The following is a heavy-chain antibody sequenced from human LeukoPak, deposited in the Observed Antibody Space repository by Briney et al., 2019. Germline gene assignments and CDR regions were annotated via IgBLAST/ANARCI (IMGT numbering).Heavy chain of an antibody. V-gene: IGHV4-39*01. CDR2: IYYTGSP. CDR1: GGSISGGSFY. CDR3: ARAKGYCSSTSCYGIDYYYYMDV. Sequence: PSETLSLTCTVSGGSISGGSFYWGWIRQPPGEGLEWIATIYYTGSPYYNPSLERRVTMSLDTSKNQVSLQMSSVTAADTAVYYCARAKGYCSSTSCYGIDYYYYMDVWGKGTTVTISS. D-gene: IGHD2-2*01. J-gene: IGHJ6*03.